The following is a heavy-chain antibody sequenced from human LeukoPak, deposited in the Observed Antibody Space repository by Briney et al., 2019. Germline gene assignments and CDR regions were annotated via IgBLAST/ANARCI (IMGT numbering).Heavy chain of an antibody. CDR1: GFTVSNNY. CDR2: IYRGGST. Sequence: GGSLRLSCAASGFTVSNNYMTWVRQAPGKGLEWVSVIYRGGSTYYADSVKGRFTISRDNAKNSLYLQMNSLSAEDTAVYYCARESGKFGVAVDYWGQGTLVTVSS. CDR3: ARESGKFGVAVDY. J-gene: IGHJ4*02. D-gene: IGHD3-3*01. V-gene: IGHV3-53*01.